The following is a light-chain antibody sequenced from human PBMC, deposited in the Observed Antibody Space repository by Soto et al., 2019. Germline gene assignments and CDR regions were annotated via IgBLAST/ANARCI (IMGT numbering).Light chain of an antibody. CDR2: DAS. Sequence: EIVLTQSPATLSLSPGERATLSCRASQTISSYLAWYQQKPGQAPRLLIYDASNRATDIPARFTGSGSGTDFTLTISSLEPEDFAVYYCQQRSNWPTTFGQGTKLEI. CDR3: QQRSNWPTT. V-gene: IGKV3-11*01. CDR1: QTISSY. J-gene: IGKJ2*01.